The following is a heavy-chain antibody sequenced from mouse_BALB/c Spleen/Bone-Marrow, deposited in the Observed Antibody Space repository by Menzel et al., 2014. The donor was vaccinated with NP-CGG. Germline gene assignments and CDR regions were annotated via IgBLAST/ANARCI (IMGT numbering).Heavy chain of an antibody. V-gene: IGHV1-62-2*01. CDR3: ARHEEGGYDYDVGSYAMDY. CDR1: GYTFTDYI. Sequence: LVESGAGLVKPGASVKLSCKASGYTFTDYIIHWVKQRSGQGLEWIGWFYPGSNSIKYNEKFKDKATLTADKSSSTVYMELSRLTSEDSAVYFCARHEEGGYDYDVGSYAMDYWGQGTSVTVSS. CDR2: FYPGSNSI. D-gene: IGHD2-4*01. J-gene: IGHJ4*01.